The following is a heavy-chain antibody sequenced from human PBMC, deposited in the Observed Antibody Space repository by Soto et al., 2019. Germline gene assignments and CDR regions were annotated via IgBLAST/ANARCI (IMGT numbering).Heavy chain of an antibody. Sequence: GGPLRLSCAASGFTFSSYWMGWVRQAPGKGLEWVANIKQDGSEKYYVDSVKGRFTISRDNAKNSLYLQMNSLRAEDTAVYYCARETEYSSSSVWFDPWGQGTLVTVSS. D-gene: IGHD6-6*01. CDR1: GFTFSSYW. J-gene: IGHJ5*02. CDR2: IKQDGSEK. CDR3: ARETEYSSSSVWFDP. V-gene: IGHV3-7*01.